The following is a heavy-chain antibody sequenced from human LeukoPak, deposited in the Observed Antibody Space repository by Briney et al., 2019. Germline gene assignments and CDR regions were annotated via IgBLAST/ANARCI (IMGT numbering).Heavy chain of an antibody. V-gene: IGHV4-30-4*01. CDR2: IYYSGST. CDR3: ARSINYYDSSGSGCDFDY. CDR1: GGSISSGDYY. Sequence: SETLSVTCTVSGGSISSGDYYWSWIRQPPGKGLEWIGYIYYSGSTYYNPSLKSRVTISVDTSKNQFSLKLSSVTAADTAVYYCARSINYYDSSGSGCDFDYWGQGTLVTVSS. D-gene: IGHD3-22*01. J-gene: IGHJ4*02.